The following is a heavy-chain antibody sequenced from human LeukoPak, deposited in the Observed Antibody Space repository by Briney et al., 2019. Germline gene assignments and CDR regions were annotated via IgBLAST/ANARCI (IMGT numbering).Heavy chain of an antibody. CDR2: ISGSGAST. D-gene: IGHD1-26*01. J-gene: IGHJ4*02. CDR1: GFTLSTNA. Sequence: GGSLRLSCLTSGFTLSTNAMSWVRQAPGKGLEWISGISGSGASTYYADSVKGRFTISRDDSRNTLYLQVNSLRGDDTAVYYCAKDVGKWESLHFFDYWGQGTLVTVSS. V-gene: IGHV3-23*01. CDR3: AKDVGKWESLHFFDY.